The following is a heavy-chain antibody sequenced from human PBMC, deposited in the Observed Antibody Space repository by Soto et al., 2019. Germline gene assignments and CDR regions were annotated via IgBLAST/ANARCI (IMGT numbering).Heavy chain of an antibody. CDR2: ISYDGRNK. V-gene: IGHV3-30*18. Sequence: QVQLVESGGGVVQPGRSLRLSCEASGFTFSSYGMHWVRQAPGKGLEWVAVISYDGRNKYYADSVKGRFTIARDNPKNTLYLQMNSLGAEDTAVYYCANRYCEGDCRQFDYWGQGTLVTVSS. D-gene: IGHD2-21*02. J-gene: IGHJ4*02. CDR3: ANRYCEGDCRQFDY. CDR1: GFTFSSYG.